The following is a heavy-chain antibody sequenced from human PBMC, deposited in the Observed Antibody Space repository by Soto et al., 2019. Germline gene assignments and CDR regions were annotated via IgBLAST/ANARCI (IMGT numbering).Heavy chain of an antibody. V-gene: IGHV1-69*02. Sequence: QVQLVQSGAEVKKPGSSVKVSCKASGDTFNFYTINWVRQAPGLGLEWMGRFNPILSFSNSALKFQGRVTLTADKSPSTAYMVLSSLRSEDTDIYYCATSFGSGSRAFDYWGQGALVTVSS. D-gene: IGHD3-10*01. CDR1: GDTFNFYT. J-gene: IGHJ4*02. CDR3: ATSFGSGSRAFDY. CDR2: FNPILSFS.